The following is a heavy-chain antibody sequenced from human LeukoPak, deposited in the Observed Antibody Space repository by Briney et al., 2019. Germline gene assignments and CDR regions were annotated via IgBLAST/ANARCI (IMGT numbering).Heavy chain of an antibody. CDR2: IIPIFGIA. D-gene: IGHD2-2*01. CDR3: AREGRESGDIVVVPAAIWFDP. V-gene: IGHV1-69*04. CDR1: GGTFSSYA. J-gene: IGHJ5*02. Sequence: ASVKLPCKASGGTFSSYAISWVRQAPGQGLEWMGRIIPIFGIANYAQKFQGRVTITADKSTSTAYMELSSLRSEDTAVYYCAREGRESGDIVVVPAAIWFDPWGQGTLVTVSS.